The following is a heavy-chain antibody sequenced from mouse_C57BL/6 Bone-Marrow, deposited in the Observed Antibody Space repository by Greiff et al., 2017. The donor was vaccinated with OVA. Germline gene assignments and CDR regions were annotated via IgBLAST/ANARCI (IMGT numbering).Heavy chain of an antibody. J-gene: IGHJ4*01. CDR3: AREGFDVNAMDY. V-gene: IGHV3-6*01. CDR1: GYSITSGYY. CDR2: ISYDGSN. Sequence: VQLKESGPGLVKPSQSLSLTCSVTGYSITSGYYWNWIRQFPGNKLEWMGYISYDGSNNYNPSLKNRISITRDTSKNQFFLKLNSVTTEDTATYYCAREGFDVNAMDYWGQGTSVTVSS.